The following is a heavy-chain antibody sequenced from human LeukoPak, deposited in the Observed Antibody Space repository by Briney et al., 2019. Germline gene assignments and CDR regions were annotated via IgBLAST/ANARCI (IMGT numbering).Heavy chain of an antibody. CDR2: ISAGGGGS. V-gene: IGHV3-23*01. CDR3: AKEAVRKFDFDY. D-gene: IGHD1-14*01. J-gene: IGHJ4*02. Sequence: GGSLRLSCAASGFILSNYAMSWVRQAPGKGLEWVSSISAGGGGSYYADSVKGRFTISGDNSKNTLYLQMNSLRAEDTAVYYCAKEAVRKFDFDYWGQGTLVTVSS. CDR1: GFILSNYA.